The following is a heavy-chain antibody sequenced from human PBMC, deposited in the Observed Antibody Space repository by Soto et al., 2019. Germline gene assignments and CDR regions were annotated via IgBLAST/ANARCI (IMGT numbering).Heavy chain of an antibody. D-gene: IGHD1-1*01. CDR1: GGSISSGDYY. J-gene: IGHJ4*02. V-gene: IGHV4-30-4*01. CDR3: ACGEMERMGFDY. CDR2: IYYSGST. Sequence: SETLSLTCTVSGGSISSGDYYWSWIRQPPGKGLEWIGYIYYSGSTYYNPSLKSRVTISVDTSKNQFSLKLSSVTAADTAVYYGACGEMERMGFDYWGQGTLVTVSS.